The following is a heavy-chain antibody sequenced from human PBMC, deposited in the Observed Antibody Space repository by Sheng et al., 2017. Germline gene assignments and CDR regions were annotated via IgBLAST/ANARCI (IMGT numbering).Heavy chain of an antibody. CDR1: GGSFSGYY. Sequence: QVQLQQWGAGLLKPSETLSLTCAVYGGSFSGYYWSWIRQPPREGAWSGLGKVNHSGSTNYNPSLKSRVTISVDTSKNQFSLKLSSVTAADTAVYYCARAPIVLMVYAFGDAPGPNFDYWGQGTLVTVSS. CDR3: ARAPIVLMVYAFGDAPGPNFDY. J-gene: IGHJ4*02. V-gene: IGHV4-34*01. D-gene: IGHD2-8*01. CDR2: VNHSGST.